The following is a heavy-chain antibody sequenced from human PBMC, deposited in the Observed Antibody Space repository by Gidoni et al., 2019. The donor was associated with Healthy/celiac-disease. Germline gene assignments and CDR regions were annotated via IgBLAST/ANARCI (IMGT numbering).Heavy chain of an antibody. D-gene: IGHD4-17*01. CDR1: GGSFSGYY. CDR3: ARGTVTPYYYYYGMDV. V-gene: IGHV4-34*01. J-gene: IGHJ6*02. CDR2: INHSGST. Sequence: QVQLQQWGAGLLKPSETLSLTCAVYGGSFSGYYWSWIRQPPGKGLEWIGEINHSGSTIYNPSLKSRVTISVDTSKNQFSLKLSSVTAADTAVYYCARGTVTPYYYYYGMDVWGQGTTVTVSS.